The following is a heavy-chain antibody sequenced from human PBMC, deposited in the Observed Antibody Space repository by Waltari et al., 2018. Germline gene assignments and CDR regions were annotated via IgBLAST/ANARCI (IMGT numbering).Heavy chain of an antibody. CDR1: GGSFSGYY. J-gene: IGHJ4*02. CDR2: INHSGRT. D-gene: IGHD1-26*01. Sequence: QVQLQQWGAGLLKPSETLSLTCAVYGGSFSGYYWSWIRQPPGKGLEWIGEINHSGRTNYNPSLKSRVTISVDTSKNQFSLKLSSVTAADTAVYYCARCYSGSYPDWGQGTLVTVSS. V-gene: IGHV4-34*01. CDR3: ARCYSGSYPD.